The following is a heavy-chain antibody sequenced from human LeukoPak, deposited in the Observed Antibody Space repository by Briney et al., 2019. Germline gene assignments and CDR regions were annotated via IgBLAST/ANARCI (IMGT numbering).Heavy chain of an antibody. CDR1: GFSFRSYF. V-gene: IGHV3-74*03. CDR3: VAYNWNYPDY. Sequence: PGGSLRLSCAASGFSFRSYFMYWVRQAPGKGLVWVSRINTDGRDTEYADSVRGRFTISRDNAKNTLYMQMNSLREEDTAVYYCVAYNWNYPDYWGQGTLVTVSS. J-gene: IGHJ4*02. CDR2: INTDGRDT. D-gene: IGHD1-7*01.